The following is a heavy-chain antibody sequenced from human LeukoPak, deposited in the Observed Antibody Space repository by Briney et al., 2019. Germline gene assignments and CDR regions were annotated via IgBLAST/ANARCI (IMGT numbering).Heavy chain of an antibody. CDR2: ISPSGGST. CDR1: GYTFTGYY. Sequence: GASVKVSCKASGYTFTGYYMHWVRQAPGQGPEWMGVISPSGGSTTYAQKFQGRVTLTRDMSTSTDYLELSSLRSEDTAVYYCARVSDYYGSGSYFGYYYYYMDVWGKGTTVTISS. CDR3: ARVSDYYGSGSYFGYYYYYMDV. J-gene: IGHJ6*03. D-gene: IGHD3-10*01. V-gene: IGHV1-46*01.